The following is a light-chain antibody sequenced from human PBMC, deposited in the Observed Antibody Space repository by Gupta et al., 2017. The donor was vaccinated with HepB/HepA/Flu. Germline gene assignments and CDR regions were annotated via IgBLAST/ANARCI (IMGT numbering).Light chain of an antibody. V-gene: IGLV3-1*01. CDR3: QAWDSSTASYV. J-gene: IGLJ1*01. CDR1: KLGDKY. CDR2: KDS. Sequence: SYELTQPPSVSVSPGQTARITCSGDKLGDKYACWYQQKPGQSPVLVIYKDSKRPSGIPERFSGSNSGNTATLTISATQAMDEADYYCQAWDSSTASYVIGTGTKVTVL.